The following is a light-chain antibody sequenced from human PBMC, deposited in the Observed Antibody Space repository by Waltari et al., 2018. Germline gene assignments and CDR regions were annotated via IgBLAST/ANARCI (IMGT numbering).Light chain of an antibody. CDR2: GAS. V-gene: IGKV3-15*01. J-gene: IGKJ4*01. CDR3: QQYNIWLT. Sequence: EIVMTQSPATLSVSPGERATLSCRASQSVSSNLAWYQQTPGQSPRLLIYGASTRATGIPARFSGSGSETEFTLTISSLQSEDFAVYYCQQYNIWLTFGGGTKVEIK. CDR1: QSVSSN.